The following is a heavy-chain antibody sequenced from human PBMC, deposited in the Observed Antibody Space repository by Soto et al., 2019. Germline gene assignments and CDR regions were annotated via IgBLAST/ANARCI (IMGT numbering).Heavy chain of an antibody. D-gene: IGHD3-22*01. V-gene: IGHV4-31*03. Sequence: QVQLQESGPGLVKPSQTLSLTCTVSGGSIRSGGYYWSWIRQHPGKGLEWIGYIYYRGSTYYNPSLKSGVSRSVDTSKNQFTPTLSAVTAAETAVYYCARDRAPPNYNDSSGYLIWGQGTMVTVSS. CDR2: IYYRGST. CDR1: GGSIRSGGYY. CDR3: ARDRAPPNYNDSSGYLI. J-gene: IGHJ3*02.